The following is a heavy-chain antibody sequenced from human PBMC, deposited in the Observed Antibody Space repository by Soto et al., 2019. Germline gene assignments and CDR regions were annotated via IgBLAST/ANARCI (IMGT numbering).Heavy chain of an antibody. CDR2: LYDGDGS. CDR3: ATWHEREHAFDV. V-gene: IGHV3-53*01. J-gene: IGHJ3*01. D-gene: IGHD1-1*01. CDR1: GLTISGKKY. Sequence: DVQLVESGGGLIQPGESLRLSCAAFGLTISGKKYVAWVRQAPGKGLEWVSALYDGDGSFYADSVTGRFTTSSDSSKTTVYLQMKGLRPDDTAVYYCATWHEREHAFDVWGQGTTVTISS.